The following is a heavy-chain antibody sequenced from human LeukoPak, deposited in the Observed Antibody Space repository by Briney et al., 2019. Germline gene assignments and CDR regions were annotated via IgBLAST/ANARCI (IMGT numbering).Heavy chain of an antibody. Sequence: PGGSLRLSCAASGFTFSHMWMSWVRQAPGRGLEWVGRIKSEADGGTIDYAAPAKGRFTISRDDSKNTLYLQINSLRTEDTAVYYCTTEPRDWGQGTLVTVSS. CDR3: TTEPRD. CDR2: IKSEADGGTI. J-gene: IGHJ4*02. CDR1: GFTFSHMW. V-gene: IGHV3-15*01.